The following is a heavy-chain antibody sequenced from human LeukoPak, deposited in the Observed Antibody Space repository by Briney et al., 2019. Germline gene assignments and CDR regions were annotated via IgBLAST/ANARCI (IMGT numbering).Heavy chain of an antibody. CDR3: AKNVVVVLGATSLYFQH. V-gene: IGHV3-23*01. CDR1: GFTFDDYG. Sequence: RPGGSLRLSCVASGFTFDDYGMGWVRQVPGKGLEWVSAISGSGGSTYYADSVKGRFTISRDNSKNTLYLQMNSLRAEDTAVYYCAKNVVVVLGATSLYFQHWGQGTLVTVSS. J-gene: IGHJ1*01. D-gene: IGHD2-15*01. CDR2: ISGSGGST.